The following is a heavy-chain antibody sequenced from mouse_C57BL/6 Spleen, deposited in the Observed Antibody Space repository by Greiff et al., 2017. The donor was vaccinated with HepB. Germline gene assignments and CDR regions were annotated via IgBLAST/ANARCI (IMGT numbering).Heavy chain of an antibody. J-gene: IGHJ3*01. V-gene: IGHV5-4*03. D-gene: IGHD2-3*01. CDR3: ARASDGYYDWFAY. CDR1: GFTFSSYA. Sequence: EVKLVESGGGLVKPGGSLKLSCAASGFTFSSYAMSWVRQTPEKRLEWVATISDGGSYTYYPDNVKGRFTISRDNAKNNLYLQMSHLKSEDTAMYYCARASDGYYDWFAYWGQGTLVTVSA. CDR2: ISDGGSYT.